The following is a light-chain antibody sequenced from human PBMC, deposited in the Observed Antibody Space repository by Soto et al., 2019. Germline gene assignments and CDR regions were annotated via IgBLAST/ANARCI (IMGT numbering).Light chain of an antibody. Sequence: QSALTQPASVSGSPGQSITISCTGTSSDVGAYNYVSWYQQHPGKAPKLMIYDVSNRPSGVSNRFSGSKAGNTASLTISGLQAEDEADYYCSSYTSSSTPCVFGGGTKLTVL. CDR2: DVS. V-gene: IGLV2-14*01. CDR3: SSYTSSSTPCV. J-gene: IGLJ2*01. CDR1: SSDVGAYNY.